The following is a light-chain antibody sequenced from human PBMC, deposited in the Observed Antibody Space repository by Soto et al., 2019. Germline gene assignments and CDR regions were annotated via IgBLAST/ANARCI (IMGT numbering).Light chain of an antibody. CDR2: AAS. Sequence: DIQMTQSPSSVSASVGDRVTLTCRASQGIGSWVAWYQQKPGKAPKLLIYAASTLQSEVPPRFSGSGYGTDFTLTISSLQPEDFATYYCQQSNSFPFAFGPGTEVDLK. J-gene: IGKJ3*01. CDR1: QGIGSW. CDR3: QQSNSFPFA. V-gene: IGKV1D-12*01.